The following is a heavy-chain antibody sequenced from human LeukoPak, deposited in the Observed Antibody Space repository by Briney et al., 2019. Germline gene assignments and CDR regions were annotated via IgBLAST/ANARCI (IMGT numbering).Heavy chain of an antibody. CDR3: TRPGTAAAGDY. CDR2: IRSKANSYAT. D-gene: IGHD6-13*01. V-gene: IGHV3-73*01. Sequence: GGSLRLSCAASGFTFSGSAMHWVRQASGKGLEWVGRIRSKANSYATAYAASVKGRFTISRDDSKNTAYLQMNSLKTEDTAVYYCTRPGTAAAGDYWGQGTLVTVSS. CDR1: GFTFSGSA. J-gene: IGHJ4*02.